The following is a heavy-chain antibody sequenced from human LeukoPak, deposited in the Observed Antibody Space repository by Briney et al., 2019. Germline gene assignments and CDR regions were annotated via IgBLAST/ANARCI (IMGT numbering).Heavy chain of an antibody. CDR3: ARGGGLDV. V-gene: IGHV3-7*03. Sequence: GRSLRLSCAASGFTFSSYWMNWARQASGKGLEWVASINHNGNVNYYVDSVKGRFTISRDNAENSLYLQMSNLRAEDTAVYFCARGGGLDVWGQGATVTVSS. CDR2: INHNGNVN. D-gene: IGHD3-16*01. J-gene: IGHJ6*02. CDR1: GFTFSSYW.